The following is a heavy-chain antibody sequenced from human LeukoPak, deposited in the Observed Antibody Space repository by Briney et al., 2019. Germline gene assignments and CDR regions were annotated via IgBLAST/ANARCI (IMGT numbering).Heavy chain of an antibody. CDR1: GFTFSSYE. Sequence: GGSLRLSCAASGFTFSSYEMNWVRQAPGKGLEWVSYISSSGSTKYYADSVKGRFTTSRDNAKNSLYLQMNSLRAEDTAVYYCARDGDYVWGSYDYWGQGTLVTVSS. J-gene: IGHJ4*02. V-gene: IGHV3-48*03. CDR3: ARDGDYVWGSYDY. D-gene: IGHD3-16*01. CDR2: ISSSGSTK.